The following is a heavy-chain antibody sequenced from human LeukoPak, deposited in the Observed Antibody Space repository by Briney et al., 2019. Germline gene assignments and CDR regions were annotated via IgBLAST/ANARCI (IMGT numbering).Heavy chain of an antibody. CDR1: GGSISSYY. CDR3: AREARYSNPPLYYYYYGMDV. Sequence: PSETLSLTCTVSGGSISSYYWSWIRQPPGKGLEWIGYIYYSGSTNYNPSLKSRVTISVDTSKNQFSLKLSSVTAADTAVYYCAREARYSNPPLYYYYYGMDVWGQGTTVTVSS. CDR2: IYYSGST. D-gene: IGHD3-16*02. J-gene: IGHJ6*02. V-gene: IGHV4-59*12.